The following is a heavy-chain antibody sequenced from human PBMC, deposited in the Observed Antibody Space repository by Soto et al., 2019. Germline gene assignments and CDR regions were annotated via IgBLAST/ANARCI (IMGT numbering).Heavy chain of an antibody. D-gene: IGHD3-3*01. V-gene: IGHV1-3*01. Sequence: ASVKVSCKASGYTFTSYAMHWVRQAPGQRLEWMGWINPGNGNTKYSQKFQGRVTITRDTSASTAYMELSSLRSEDTAVYYCARDRVDFWSGYYYYGMGVWGQGTTVRSP. CDR2: INPGNGNT. CDR3: ARDRVDFWSGYYYYGMGV. J-gene: IGHJ6*02. CDR1: GYTFTSYA.